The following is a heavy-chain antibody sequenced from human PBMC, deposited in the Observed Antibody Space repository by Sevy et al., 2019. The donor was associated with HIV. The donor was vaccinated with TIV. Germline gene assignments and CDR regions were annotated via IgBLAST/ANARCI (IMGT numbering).Heavy chain of an antibody. Sequence: SETLSLTCAVYGGSFSGYYWNWIRQTPGKGLEWIGEINHSGSTNYNPSLKSRVTISVDTSKNQFSLRLNSVTAADTAVYYCARAPPVVVVPGAPSWFDPWGQGTLVTVCS. CDR2: INHSGST. J-gene: IGHJ5*02. D-gene: IGHD2-2*01. CDR3: ARAPPVVVVPGAPSWFDP. V-gene: IGHV4-34*01. CDR1: GGSFSGYY.